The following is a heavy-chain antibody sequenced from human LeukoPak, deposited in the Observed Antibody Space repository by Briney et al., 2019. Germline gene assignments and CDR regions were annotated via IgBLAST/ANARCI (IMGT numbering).Heavy chain of an antibody. CDR2: ISGSGGST. J-gene: IGHJ4*02. CDR1: GFTFSSYA. V-gene: IGHV3-23*01. Sequence: GSLRLSCAASGFTFSSYAMSWVRQAPGKGLEWVSAISGSGGSTYYADSVKGRFTISRDNAKNSLYLQMNSLRAEDTAVYYCARGVNYYDSSGYYHFDYWGQGTLVTVSS. D-gene: IGHD3-22*01. CDR3: ARGVNYYDSSGYYHFDY.